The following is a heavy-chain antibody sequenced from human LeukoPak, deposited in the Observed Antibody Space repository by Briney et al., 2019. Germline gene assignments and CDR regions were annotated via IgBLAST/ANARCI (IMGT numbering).Heavy chain of an antibody. Sequence: ASVKVSCQASGYTCTTYYMHWVRQAPGQGLEWMGIINPSGGSTSYAQKFQGRVTMTRDTSTSTVYMGLSSLRSEDTAVYYCPRSHCSGGSCSPYYFDYWGQGTLVTVSS. D-gene: IGHD2-15*01. CDR1: GYTCTTYY. CDR3: PRSHCSGGSCSPYYFDY. J-gene: IGHJ4*02. CDR2: INPSGGST. V-gene: IGHV1-46*03.